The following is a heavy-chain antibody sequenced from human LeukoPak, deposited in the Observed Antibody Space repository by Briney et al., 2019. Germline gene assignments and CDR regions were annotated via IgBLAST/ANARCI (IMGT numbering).Heavy chain of an antibody. Sequence: ASVTVSCKASGYTFTSYAMHWVRQAPGQRLEWMGWINAGNGNTKYSQKFQGRVTITRDTSASTAYMGLSSLRSEDTAVYYCARAIYVWGSYRYPPDYWGQGTLVTVSS. J-gene: IGHJ4*02. D-gene: IGHD3-16*02. V-gene: IGHV1-3*01. CDR1: GYTFTSYA. CDR2: INAGNGNT. CDR3: ARAIYVWGSYRYPPDY.